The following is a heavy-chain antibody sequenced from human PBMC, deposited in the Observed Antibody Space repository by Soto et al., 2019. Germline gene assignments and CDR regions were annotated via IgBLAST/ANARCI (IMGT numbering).Heavy chain of an antibody. CDR1: GYTFTSYG. CDR3: ARIQRCYYDSSGFLP. D-gene: IGHD3-22*01. CDR2: ISAYNGNT. V-gene: IGHV1-18*01. Sequence: GASVKVSCKASGYTFTSYGISWVRQAPGQGLEWMGWISAYNGNTNYAQKLQGRVTMTTDTSTSTAYMELRSLRSDDTAVYYCARIQRCYYDSSGFLPWGQGTLVTVSS. J-gene: IGHJ5*02.